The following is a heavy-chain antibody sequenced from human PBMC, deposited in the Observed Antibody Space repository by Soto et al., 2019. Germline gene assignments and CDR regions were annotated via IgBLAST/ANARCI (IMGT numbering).Heavy chain of an antibody. CDR1: GGSISSYY. D-gene: IGHD1-26*01. CDR3: ARLRSGSGSYYYYGMDV. J-gene: IGHJ6*02. Sequence: SETLSLTCTVSGGSISSYYWSWIRQPPGKGLEWIGYIYYSGNTNYNPSLKSRVTISVDTSKNQFSRKLSSVTAADTAVYYCARLRSGSGSYYYYGMDVWGQGTTVTVSS. CDR2: IYYSGNT. V-gene: IGHV4-59*08.